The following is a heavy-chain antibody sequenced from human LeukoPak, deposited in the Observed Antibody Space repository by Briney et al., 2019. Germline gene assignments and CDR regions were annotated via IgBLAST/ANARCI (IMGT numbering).Heavy chain of an antibody. CDR2: ISAYNGNT. CDR1: GFTFSSYA. V-gene: IGHV1-18*01. Sequence: GGSLRLSCAASGFTFSSYAMSWVRQAPGKGLEWMGWISAYNGNTNYAQKLQGRVTMTTDTSTSTAYMELRSLRSDDTAVYYCARGTRYYDILTGYPFYYYYYMDVWGKGTTVTVSS. D-gene: IGHD3-9*01. CDR3: ARGTRYYDILTGYPFYYYYYMDV. J-gene: IGHJ6*03.